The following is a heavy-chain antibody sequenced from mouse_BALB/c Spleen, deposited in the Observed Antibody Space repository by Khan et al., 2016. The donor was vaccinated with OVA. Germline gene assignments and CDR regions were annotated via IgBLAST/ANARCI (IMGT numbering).Heavy chain of an antibody. CDR3: ARSNYYGSGLYAFDY. CDR1: GYTFTSYW. Sequence: DLVKPGASVKLSCRASGYTFTSYWINWIKQRPGQGLEWIGRIAPGSGSTSYNEMVKGKAILTVDKASSTAYIQFSSLSSEDFAVWFSARSNYYGSGLYAFDYWGQGTSVTVSS. D-gene: IGHD1-1*01. J-gene: IGHJ4*01. CDR2: IAPGSGST. V-gene: IGHV1S41*01.